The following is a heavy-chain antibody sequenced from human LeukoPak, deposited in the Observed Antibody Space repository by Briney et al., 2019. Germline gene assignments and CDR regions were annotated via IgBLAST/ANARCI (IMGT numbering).Heavy chain of an antibody. V-gene: IGHV3-7*01. Sequence: GGSLRLSCAASGFTFSSYAMSWVRQAPGKGLEWVANIKQDGSEKYYVDSVKGRFTISRDNAKNSLYLQMNSLRAEDTAVYYCAREGGDYDILTGYYTPYGPFDYWGQGTLVTVSS. J-gene: IGHJ4*02. CDR2: IKQDGSEK. D-gene: IGHD3-9*01. CDR1: GFTFSSYA. CDR3: AREGGDYDILTGYYTPYGPFDY.